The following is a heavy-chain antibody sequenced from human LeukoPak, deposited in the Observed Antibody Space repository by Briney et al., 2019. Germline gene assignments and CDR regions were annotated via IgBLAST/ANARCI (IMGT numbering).Heavy chain of an antibody. D-gene: IGHD5-24*01. J-gene: IGHJ4*02. Sequence: GGSLRLSCAASGFTFSNAWMSWVRQAPGKGLEWVGRIKSNTDGGTTDYAAPVKGRFTISRDDSKNTLYLQMNSLKTEDTAVYYCTTGEMATTPFDYWGQGTLVTVSS. V-gene: IGHV3-15*01. CDR1: GFTFSNAW. CDR3: TTGEMATTPFDY. CDR2: IKSNTDGGTT.